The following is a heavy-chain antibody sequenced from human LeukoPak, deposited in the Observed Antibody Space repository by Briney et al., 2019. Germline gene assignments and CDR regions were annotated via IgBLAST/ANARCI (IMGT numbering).Heavy chain of an antibody. V-gene: IGHV1-69*05. CDR2: IIPIFGTA. Sequence: ASVKVSCKASGGTFSSYAISWVRQAPGQGLELMGRIIPIFGTANYAQKFQGRVTITTDESTSTAYMELSSLRSEDTAVYYCARDVRADSSGWIYWGQGTLVTVSS. D-gene: IGHD6-19*01. CDR3: ARDVRADSSGWIY. CDR1: GGTFSSYA. J-gene: IGHJ4*02.